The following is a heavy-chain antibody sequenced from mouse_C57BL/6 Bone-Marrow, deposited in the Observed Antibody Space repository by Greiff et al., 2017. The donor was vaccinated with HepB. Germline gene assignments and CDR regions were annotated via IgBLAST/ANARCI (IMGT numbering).Heavy chain of an antibody. CDR3: AIHRVFLWFAY. V-gene: IGHV1-69*01. Sequence: QVQLQQPGAELVMPGASVKLSCKASGYTFTSYWMHWVKQRPGQGLEWIGEIDPSDSYTNYNQKFKGKSTLTVDKSSSTAYLQLSSLTSEDSAVYYCAIHRVFLWFAYWGQGTLVTVSA. J-gene: IGHJ3*01. CDR2: IDPSDSYT. CDR1: GYTFTSYW.